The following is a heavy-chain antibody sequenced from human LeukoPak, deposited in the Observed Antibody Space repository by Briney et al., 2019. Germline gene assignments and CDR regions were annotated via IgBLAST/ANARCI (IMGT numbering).Heavy chain of an antibody. Sequence: GGSLRLSCVASGFTFGGFEMNWVRQAPGKGLERVSYISSSYRTIYYADSVKGRFTVSRDNTKNSIYLQMNSLRVEDTAVYYCARDDSMVTVSGMDVWGQGTTVTVSS. J-gene: IGHJ6*02. CDR2: ISSSYRTI. D-gene: IGHD2-21*02. CDR1: GFTFGGFE. V-gene: IGHV3-48*03. CDR3: ARDDSMVTVSGMDV.